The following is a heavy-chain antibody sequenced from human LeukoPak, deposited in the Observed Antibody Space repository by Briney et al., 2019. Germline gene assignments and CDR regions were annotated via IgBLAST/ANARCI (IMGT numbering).Heavy chain of an antibody. Sequence: GGSLRLSCAASGFTFSTNYMSWVRQAPGKGLEWVSVIYSGGSPYYADSVKGRFTISGDNSKNTLYLQMNSLRADDTAVYYCARDLNYYDSSGYGHWGQGTLVTVSS. V-gene: IGHV3-53*01. D-gene: IGHD3-22*01. CDR1: GFTFSTNY. CDR3: ARDLNYYDSSGYGH. J-gene: IGHJ4*02. CDR2: IYSGGSP.